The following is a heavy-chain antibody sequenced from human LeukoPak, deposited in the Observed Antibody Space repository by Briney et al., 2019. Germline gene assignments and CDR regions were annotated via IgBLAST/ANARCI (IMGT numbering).Heavy chain of an antibody. V-gene: IGHV1-69*01. D-gene: IGHD2-2*01. CDR2: IIPIFGTA. CDR1: GGTFSSYA. Sequence: SVKLSCKASGGTFSSYAISWVRQAPGQGLEWMGGIIPIFGTANYAQKFQGRVTITADESTSTAYMELSSLRSEDTAVYYCARGLGCSSTSCPPNWFDPWGQGTLVTVSS. CDR3: ARGLGCSSTSCPPNWFDP. J-gene: IGHJ5*02.